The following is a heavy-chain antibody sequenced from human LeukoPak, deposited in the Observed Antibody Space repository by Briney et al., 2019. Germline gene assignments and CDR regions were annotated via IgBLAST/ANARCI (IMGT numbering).Heavy chain of an antibody. CDR3: ARDGSRITIFGVAQNWFDP. CDR2: IYYSGGT. J-gene: IGHJ5*02. Sequence: SQTLSLTCTVSGGSISSGSYYWSWIRQPPGKGLEWIGSIYYSGGTYYNPSLKSRVTISVDTSKNQFSLKLSSVTAADTAVYYCARDGSRITIFGVAQNWFDPWGQGTLVTVSS. CDR1: GGSISSGSYY. D-gene: IGHD3-3*01. V-gene: IGHV4-39*07.